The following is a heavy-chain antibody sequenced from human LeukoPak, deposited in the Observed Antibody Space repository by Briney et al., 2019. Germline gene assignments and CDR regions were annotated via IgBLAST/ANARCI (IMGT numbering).Heavy chain of an antibody. J-gene: IGHJ5*02. CDR3: ARDPRIVVVPAAGWFDP. CDR2: ISAYNGNT. D-gene: IGHD2-2*01. Sequence: ASVKVSCKASGYTFTSYGISWVRQAPGQGLEWMGWISAYNGNTNYAQKLQGRVTMTTDTSTSTAYMELRSLRSDDTAVYYCARDPRIVVVPAAGWFDPWGQGTLVTVPS. CDR1: GYTFTSYG. V-gene: IGHV1-18*01.